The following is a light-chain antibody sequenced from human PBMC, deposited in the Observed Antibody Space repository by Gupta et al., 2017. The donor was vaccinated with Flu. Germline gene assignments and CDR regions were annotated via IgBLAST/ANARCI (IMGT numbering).Light chain of an antibody. J-gene: IGLJ2*01. CDR1: SSNIGAGYD. V-gene: IGLV1-40*01. CDR3: QSYDTSLSGRGV. Sequence: QSVLTQPPSVSGAPGQRVTISCTGSSSNIGAGYDVQWYQQFPGTAPNLLIYANNNRPSGVPDRFSGSKSGTSASLAITGLQAEDEADYYCQSYDTSLSGRGVFGGGTQLTVL. CDR2: ANN.